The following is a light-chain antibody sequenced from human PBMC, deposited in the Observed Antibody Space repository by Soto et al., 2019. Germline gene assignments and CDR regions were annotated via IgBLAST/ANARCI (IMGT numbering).Light chain of an antibody. V-gene: IGKV3-20*01. CDR3: QQYGNSPWT. J-gene: IGKJ1*01. CDR1: QSVSSSY. Sequence: EIVLTQSPGTLSLSPGERATLSCRASQSVSSSYLAWYQQKPGQAPRLLIYGASSRATGIPDRFSGSGSGTDFTLTIMRLEPEDFAVYYCQQYGNSPWTFGQGTKVEI. CDR2: GAS.